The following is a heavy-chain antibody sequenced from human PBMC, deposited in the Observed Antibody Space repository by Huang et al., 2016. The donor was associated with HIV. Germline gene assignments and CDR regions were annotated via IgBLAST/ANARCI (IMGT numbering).Heavy chain of an antibody. CDR1: GGSLSAHY. Sequence: QVQLQQWGAGLLKPSGALSLKCAVYGGSLSAHYWTWIRLSPGKRLEWLGELNHRGLYTCNPSLRIRVTMSVDMSKNQFSLNLTSLTAAHTAVYYCARPSMTATSSDSTWSFFDSWGQGTLVIVSS. CDR2: LNHRGLY. D-gene: IGHD2-21*02. V-gene: IGHV4-34*02. J-gene: IGHJ4*02. CDR3: ARPSMTATSSDSTWSFFDS.